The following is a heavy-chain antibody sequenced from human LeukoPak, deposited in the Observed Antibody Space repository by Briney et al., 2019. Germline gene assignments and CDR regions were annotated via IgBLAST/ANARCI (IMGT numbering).Heavy chain of an antibody. CDR2: INHSGST. Sequence: KPSETLSLTCAVYGGSFSGYYWSWIRQPPGKGLEWIGEINHSGSTNYNPSLKSRVTISVDTSKNQFSLKLSSVTAADTAAYYCARESNVLLWFGEHYYFDYWGQGTLVTVSS. V-gene: IGHV4-34*01. CDR3: ARESNVLLWFGEHYYFDY. D-gene: IGHD3-10*01. J-gene: IGHJ4*02. CDR1: GGSFSGYY.